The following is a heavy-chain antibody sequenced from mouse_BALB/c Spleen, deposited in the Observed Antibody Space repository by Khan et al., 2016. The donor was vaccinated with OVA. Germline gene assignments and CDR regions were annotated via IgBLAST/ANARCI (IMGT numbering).Heavy chain of an antibody. CDR3: ARVYGGDFDY. CDR2: ISYSGNT. Sequence: EVKLLESGPGLVKPSQSLSLTCTVTGYSITSDYAWIWIRQFPGNKLEWMGFISYSGNTKYNPSLKSRFSITRDTSKNQFFLQLNSVTTEDTATYYCARVYGGDFDYWGQGTSLTVSS. V-gene: IGHV3-2*02. D-gene: IGHD1-1*01. CDR1: GYSITSDYA. J-gene: IGHJ2*02.